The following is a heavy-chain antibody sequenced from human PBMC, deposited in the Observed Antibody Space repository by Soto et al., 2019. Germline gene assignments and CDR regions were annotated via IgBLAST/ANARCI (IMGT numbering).Heavy chain of an antibody. V-gene: IGHV3-48*01. CDR2: ISSSSDTI. D-gene: IGHD1-1*01. CDR3: AGGMGIATTGRYDY. J-gene: IGHJ4*02. Sequence: EVPLVESGGGSVQPGGSLRLSCAASGITISSNGMNWVRQAPGKGLEWVSYISSSSDTIYYADFVKGRFTISRDNAKNSLYLQMNSRRVEDTATYCCAGGMGIATTGRYDYWGQGTLVTVSS. CDR1: GITISSNG.